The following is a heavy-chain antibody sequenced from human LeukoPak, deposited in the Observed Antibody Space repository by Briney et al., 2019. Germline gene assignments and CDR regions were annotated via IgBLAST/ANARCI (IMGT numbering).Heavy chain of an antibody. J-gene: IGHJ4*02. Sequence: PSGTLSLTCAVYGGSFSGYYWSWIRQPPGKGLEWIAYISDIGSINYNPSLKSRVTISLETSKNQFSLKLSSVTAADTAVYYCAGHHPRNTVDFWGQGTLVTVSS. D-gene: IGHD2-8*02. V-gene: IGHV4-59*08. CDR2: ISDIGSI. CDR1: GGSFSGYY. CDR3: AGHHPRNTVDF.